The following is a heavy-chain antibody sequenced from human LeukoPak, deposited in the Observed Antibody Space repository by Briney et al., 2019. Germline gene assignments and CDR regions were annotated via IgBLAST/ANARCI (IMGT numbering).Heavy chain of an antibody. D-gene: IGHD3-3*01. CDR3: ARGPRVGIDFWSGYSTYYYYYYMDV. Sequence: SETLSLTCAVYGGSFSGYYWSWIRQPPGKGLEWIGEINHSGSTNYNPSLKSRVTISVDTSKNQFSLKLSSVTAADTAVYYCARGPRVGIDFWSGYSTYYYYYYMDVWGKGTTVTVSS. V-gene: IGHV4-34*01. CDR1: GGSFSGYY. CDR2: INHSGST. J-gene: IGHJ6*03.